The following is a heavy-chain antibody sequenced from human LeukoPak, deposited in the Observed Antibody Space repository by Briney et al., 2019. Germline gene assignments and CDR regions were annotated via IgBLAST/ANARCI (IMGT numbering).Heavy chain of an antibody. Sequence: PSETLSLTCTVSGGSISRSNYYWGWIRQPPGKGLEWIGSIFYSGSTHYNPSLKSRVTISVDTSKNQFSLKLSSVTAADTAVYYCARHFDRTNFDYWGQGTLVTVSS. CDR1: GGSISRSNYY. CDR3: ARHFDRTNFDY. V-gene: IGHV4-39*01. J-gene: IGHJ4*02. CDR2: IFYSGST. D-gene: IGHD3-9*01.